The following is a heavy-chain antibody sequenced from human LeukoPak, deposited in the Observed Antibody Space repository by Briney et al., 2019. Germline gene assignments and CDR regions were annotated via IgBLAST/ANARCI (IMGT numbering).Heavy chain of an antibody. CDR3: AREKTMVRGVIGPFGY. J-gene: IGHJ4*02. CDR2: INPNSGGT. V-gene: IGHV1-2*02. CDR1: GYTFTGYY. Sequence: GASVKVSCKASGYTFTGYYMHWVRQAPGQGLEWMGWINPNSGGTNYAQKFQGRVTMTRDTSISTAYMELSRLRSDDTAVYYCAREKTMVRGVIGPFGYWGQGTLVTVSS. D-gene: IGHD3-10*01.